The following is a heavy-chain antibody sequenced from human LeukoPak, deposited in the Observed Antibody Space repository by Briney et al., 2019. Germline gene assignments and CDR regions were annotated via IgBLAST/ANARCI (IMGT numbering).Heavy chain of an antibody. V-gene: IGHV3-9*01. J-gene: IGHJ4*02. CDR3: AKGGGFNSGYDFRVVYFDY. CDR1: GFTFDDYA. CDR2: ISWNSGSI. Sequence: GGSLRLSCAASGFTFDDYAMHWVRQAPGKGLEWVSGISWNSGSIGYADSVKGRFTISRDNAKNSLYPQMNSLRAEDTALYYCAKGGGFNSGYDFRVVYFDYWGQGTLVTVSS. D-gene: IGHD5-12*01.